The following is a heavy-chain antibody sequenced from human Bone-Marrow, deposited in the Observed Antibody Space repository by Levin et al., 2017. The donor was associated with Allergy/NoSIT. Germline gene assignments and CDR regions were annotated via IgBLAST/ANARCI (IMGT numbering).Heavy chain of an antibody. CDR3: ARDYPLFVHGLDV. J-gene: IGHJ6*02. D-gene: IGHD3-16*02. CDR1: GFSISASY. V-gene: IGHV3-53*01. Sequence: GGSLRLSCAASGFSISASYMNWVRQAPGKGPEWVAVIYSGGSIHYADTVKGRFTISRDTSKNMLYLQMDYLRAADTAVYYCARDYPLFVHGLDVWGQGTMVTVSS. CDR2: IYSGGSI.